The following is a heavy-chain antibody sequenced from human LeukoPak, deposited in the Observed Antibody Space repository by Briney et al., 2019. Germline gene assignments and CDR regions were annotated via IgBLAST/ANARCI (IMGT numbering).Heavy chain of an antibody. D-gene: IGHD2-21*02. CDR2: MNPNSGNT. V-gene: IGHV1-8*01. CDR1: GYTFTSYD. CDR3: ARPQGDDPFGDAFDI. Sequence: ASVKVSCTASGYTFTSYDINWVRQATGQGLEWMGWMNPNSGNTGYAQKFQGRVTMTRNTSISTAYMELSSLRSEDTAVYYCARPQGDDPFGDAFDIWGRGTMVTVSS. J-gene: IGHJ3*02.